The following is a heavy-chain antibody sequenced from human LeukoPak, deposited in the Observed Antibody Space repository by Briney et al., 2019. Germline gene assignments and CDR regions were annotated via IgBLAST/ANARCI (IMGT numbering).Heavy chain of an antibody. CDR1: GGTFSSYA. CDR2: IIPIFGTA. V-gene: IGHV1-69*05. J-gene: IGHJ4*02. CDR3: ARGYPSEDYDFWSGVAEVFDY. Sequence: GASVKVSCKASGGTFSSYAISWVRQAPGQGLEWMGGIIPIFGTANYAQKFQGRVTMTTDTSTSTAYMELRSLRSDDTAVYYCARGYPSEDYDFWSGVAEVFDYWGQGTLVTVSS. D-gene: IGHD3-3*01.